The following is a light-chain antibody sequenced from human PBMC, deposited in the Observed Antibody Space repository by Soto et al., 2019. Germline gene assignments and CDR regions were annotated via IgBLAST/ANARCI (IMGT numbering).Light chain of an antibody. CDR1: SSDVGAYNY. J-gene: IGLJ1*01. Sequence: QSALNQPASVSGSPGQSISLSCTGTSSDVGAYNYVSWYQHHPGKAPKLMIYDVTNRPSGVSIRFSGSKSGNTASLTISGLQAEDEADYYCSSYTSSSTGVFGTGTKVTVL. CDR3: SSYTSSSTGV. CDR2: DVT. V-gene: IGLV2-14*03.